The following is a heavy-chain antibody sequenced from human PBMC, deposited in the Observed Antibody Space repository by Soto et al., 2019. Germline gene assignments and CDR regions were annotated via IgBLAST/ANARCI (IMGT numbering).Heavy chain of an antibody. V-gene: IGHV3-23*01. D-gene: IGHD5-12*01. CDR3: AKDQVATTTRPFDY. CDR1: GFTFSSYA. J-gene: IGHJ4*02. Sequence: GGSLRLSXAASGFTFSSYAMSWVRQAPGKGLEWVSAISGSGGSTYYADSVKGRFTISRDNSKNTLYLQMNSLRAEDTAVYYCAKDQVATTTRPFDYWGQGTLVTVSS. CDR2: ISGSGGST.